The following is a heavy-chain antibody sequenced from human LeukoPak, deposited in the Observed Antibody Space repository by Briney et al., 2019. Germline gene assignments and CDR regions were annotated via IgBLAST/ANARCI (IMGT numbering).Heavy chain of an antibody. J-gene: IGHJ6*03. CDR1: GFTFYDYA. V-gene: IGHV3-9*01. D-gene: IGHD6-19*01. CDR2: VSWNIGSI. Sequence: GGSLRLSSVASGFTFYDYAMHRVPPGPEKGLEWVSGVSWNIGSIDYAHSVKGRFTISPDKATNSLYMQMYSLRAEDTSLYYCAKAVAPYYYMDVWGKGTTVTVS. CDR3: AKAVAPYYYMDV.